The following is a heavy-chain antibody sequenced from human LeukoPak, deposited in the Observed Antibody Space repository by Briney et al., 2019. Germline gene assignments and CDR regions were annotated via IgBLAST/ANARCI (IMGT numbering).Heavy chain of an antibody. J-gene: IGHJ4*02. CDR1: GFTFNYAW. CDR3: AKDITAVASYYFDY. Sequence: GGSLRLSCAASGFTFNYAWMSWVRQVPGKGLEWVSGISWNSGSIGYADSVKGRFTISRDNAKNSLYLQMNSLRAEDTALYYCAKDITAVASYYFDYWGQGTLVTVSS. CDR2: ISWNSGSI. D-gene: IGHD6-19*01. V-gene: IGHV3-9*01.